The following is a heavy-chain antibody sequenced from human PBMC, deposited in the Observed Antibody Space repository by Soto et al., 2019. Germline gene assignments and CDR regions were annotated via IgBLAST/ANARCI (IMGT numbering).Heavy chain of an antibody. D-gene: IGHD6-13*01. CDR3: ARERSAASTGWFDP. J-gene: IGHJ5*02. Sequence: QVQLVQSGAEVKKSGASVKVSCKASGYTFTSYDINWVRQATGQGLEWMGWMNPNSGNTGYAQKFQGRVTMTRNTSISTAYMELSSLRYEDTAVYYCARERSAASTGWFDPWGQRTLVTVSS. V-gene: IGHV1-8*01. CDR2: MNPNSGNT. CDR1: GYTFTSYD.